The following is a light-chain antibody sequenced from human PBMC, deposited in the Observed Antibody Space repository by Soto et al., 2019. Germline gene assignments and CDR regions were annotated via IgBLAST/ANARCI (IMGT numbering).Light chain of an antibody. CDR1: QSVGSRF. Sequence: VLTQSPGTLSLSPGERATLSCRASQSVGSRFLAWYQQKPGQAPRLLIYGASNSATGIPDRFSGSGSGTDLTLTIRRLEPEDSAVYYCQQLQNSPNTFGQGTKLEIK. CDR3: QQLQNSPNT. V-gene: IGKV3-20*01. CDR2: GAS. J-gene: IGKJ2*01.